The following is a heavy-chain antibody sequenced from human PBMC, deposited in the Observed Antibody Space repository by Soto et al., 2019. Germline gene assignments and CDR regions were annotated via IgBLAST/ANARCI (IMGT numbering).Heavy chain of an antibody. CDR3: ARCKYDILTGYYKGFDY. Sequence: LRLSCAASGFTFSSYAMNWVRQAPGRGLEWVSFISDHGGTTYYADSVKGRSTISRDNSKNTLYLQMNSLRAEDTALYYCARCKYDILTGYYKGFDYWGQGTLVTVSS. V-gene: IGHV3-23*01. D-gene: IGHD3-9*01. J-gene: IGHJ4*02. CDR1: GFTFSSYA. CDR2: ISDHGGTT.